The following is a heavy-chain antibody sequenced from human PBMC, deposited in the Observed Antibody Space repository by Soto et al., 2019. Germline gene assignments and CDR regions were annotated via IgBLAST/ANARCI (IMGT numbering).Heavy chain of an antibody. CDR3: ARVYSSGWYSFDY. CDR1: GGSISSYY. Sequence: QVQLQESGPGLVKPSATLSLTCTVSGGSISSYYWSWIRQPPGKGLEWIGYIYYSGSTNYNPSLKSRVTISVDTSKNQFSLKLSSVTAADTAVYYCARVYSSGWYSFDYWGQGTLVTVSS. D-gene: IGHD6-19*01. J-gene: IGHJ4*02. V-gene: IGHV4-59*01. CDR2: IYYSGST.